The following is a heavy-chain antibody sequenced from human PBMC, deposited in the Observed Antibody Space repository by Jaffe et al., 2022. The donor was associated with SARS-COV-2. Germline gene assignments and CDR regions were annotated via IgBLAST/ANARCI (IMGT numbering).Heavy chain of an antibody. Sequence: EVQLVESGGDLVQPGGSLRLSCAVSGYTLSDHYIDWVRQAPGKGLEWVGRTRNKANSYTTEYAASVKGRFSISRDDSKNSVYLQMNNLKAEDTAVYYCSRGYCRRSRCNKEDFNVMDVWGQGTTVTVSS. J-gene: IGHJ6*02. CDR2: TRNKANSYTT. CDR1: GYTLSDHY. D-gene: IGHD2-2*02. CDR3: SRGYCRRSRCNKEDFNVMDV. V-gene: IGHV3-72*01.